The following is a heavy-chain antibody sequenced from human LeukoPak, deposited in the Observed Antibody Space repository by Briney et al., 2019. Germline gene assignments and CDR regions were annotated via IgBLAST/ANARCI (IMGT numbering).Heavy chain of an antibody. CDR2: ISWNSGTI. CDR1: GFTFDDYA. D-gene: IGHD5-18*01. CDR3: IKANKGGYSYAWPDY. J-gene: IGHJ4*02. V-gene: IGHV3-9*01. Sequence: GGSLRLSCAASGFTFDDYAMHWVRQPPGKGLEWVAGISWNSGTIGYADSVKGRFTISRDNARNSLFLRMNSLRVEDTAFYYWIKANKGGYSYAWPDYWGQGTLVTVSS.